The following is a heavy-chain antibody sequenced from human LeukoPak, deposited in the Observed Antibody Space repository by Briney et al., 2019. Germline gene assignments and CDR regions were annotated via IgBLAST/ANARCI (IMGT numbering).Heavy chain of an antibody. Sequence: GGSLRLSCAASGFTFSAYAMSWVRQAPGKGLEWVSAISGSGSNTYYADSVKGRFTISRDNSKNTLYLQMNSLTAEDTAVYYCAKPDASGIAVAGSWNYFDYWGQGTLVTVSS. D-gene: IGHD6-19*01. CDR2: ISGSGSNT. V-gene: IGHV3-23*01. CDR1: GFTFSAYA. CDR3: AKPDASGIAVAGSWNYFDY. J-gene: IGHJ4*02.